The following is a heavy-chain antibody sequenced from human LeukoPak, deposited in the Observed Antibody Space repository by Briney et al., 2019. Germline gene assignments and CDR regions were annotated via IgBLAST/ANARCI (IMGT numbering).Heavy chain of an antibody. CDR1: GGTFNSYA. D-gene: IGHD4-23*01. J-gene: IGHJ5*02. V-gene: IGHV1-69*04. CDR3: ARGYDYGGNSPFDP. Sequence: SVKVSCKASGGTFNSYAISWVRQALGQGLEWMGRIIPIFGIANYAQKFQGRVTITADKSTSTAYMELSSLRSEDTAVYYCARGYDYGGNSPFDPWGQGTLVTVSS. CDR2: IIPIFGIA.